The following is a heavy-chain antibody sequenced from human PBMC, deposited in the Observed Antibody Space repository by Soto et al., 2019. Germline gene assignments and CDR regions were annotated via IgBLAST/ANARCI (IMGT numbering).Heavy chain of an antibody. D-gene: IGHD3-10*01. CDR1: GYTFTGYF. Sequence: QVQLVQSGAEVKKPGASVKVSCKASGYTFTGYFIHWVRQAPGQGLEWMGWINHNSGGTNYAQKWQGWVTMTRDPSISTAYREVLRLRSDDTAVYYCARVVNVGSRGITLYYFDYWGQGPLVTVSS. V-gene: IGHV1-2*04. J-gene: IGHJ4*02. CDR2: INHNSGGT. CDR3: ARVVNVGSRGITLYYFDY.